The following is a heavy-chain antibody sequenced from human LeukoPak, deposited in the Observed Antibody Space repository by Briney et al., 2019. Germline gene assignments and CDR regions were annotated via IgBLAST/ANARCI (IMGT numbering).Heavy chain of an antibody. CDR3: ARARYYDFWSGWEIDY. Sequence: ASVKASCKASGYTFTSYGISWVRQAPGQGLEWMGWISAYNGNTNYAQKLQGRVTMTTDTSTSTAYMELRSLRSDDTAVYYCARARYYDFWSGWEIDYWGQGTLVTVSS. CDR1: GYTFTSYG. V-gene: IGHV1-18*01. D-gene: IGHD3-3*01. CDR2: ISAYNGNT. J-gene: IGHJ4*02.